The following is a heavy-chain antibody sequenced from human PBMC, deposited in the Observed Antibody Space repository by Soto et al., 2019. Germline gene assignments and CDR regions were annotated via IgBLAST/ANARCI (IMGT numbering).Heavy chain of an antibody. CDR2: ISGSGGST. D-gene: IGHD3-22*01. CDR1: GFTFSSYA. CDR3: AIRGSGCYYDY. V-gene: IGHV3-23*01. J-gene: IGHJ4*02. Sequence: EVQLLESGGGLVQPGGSLRLSCAASGFTFSSYAMRWVRQAPVKGLEWVSAISGSGGSTYYVDSVKGRFTTSRDNSKNTLYMQMNSLRAEDTAVYYCAIRGSGCYYDYWGQGTLVTVSS.